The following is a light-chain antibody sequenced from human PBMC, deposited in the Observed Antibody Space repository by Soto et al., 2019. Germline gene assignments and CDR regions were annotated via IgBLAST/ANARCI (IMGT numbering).Light chain of an antibody. J-gene: IGLJ1*01. CDR3: SSYTSTNTLVV. CDR1: SRDVGGYNY. Sequence: QPVLTQPASVSGSPGQSITISCTGTSRDVGGYNYVSWYQQHPGRAPKLMIYEVTNRPSGVSDRFSGSKSGNTASLTISGLQAEDEADYYCSSYTSTNTLVVFGAGTKLTVL. CDR2: EVT. V-gene: IGLV2-14*01.